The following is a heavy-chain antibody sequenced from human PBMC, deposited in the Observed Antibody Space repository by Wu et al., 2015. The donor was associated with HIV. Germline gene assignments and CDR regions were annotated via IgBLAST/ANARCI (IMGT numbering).Heavy chain of an antibody. CDR3: ARDLSAVGTPYYYGMDV. CDR2: MSPGRVST. CDR1: GYTFTKYY. V-gene: IGHV1-46*01. D-gene: IGHD6-13*01. Sequence: QVQLVQSGAEVKKPGASVKVSCKASGYTFTKYYIHWVRQAPGQGLEWMGIMSPGRVSTNYTQNLQGRVSMTWDTSTSTAYMELYSLRSEDTAVYYCARDLSAVGTPYYYGMDVWGQGTTVTVSS. J-gene: IGHJ6*02.